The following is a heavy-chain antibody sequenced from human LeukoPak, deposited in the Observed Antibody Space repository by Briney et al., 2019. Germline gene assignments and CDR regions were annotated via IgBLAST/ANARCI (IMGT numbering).Heavy chain of an antibody. Sequence: GGSLRLSCAASGFTFSSYSMNWVRQAPGKGLEWVSYISSSSSTIYYADSVKGRFTISRDNAKNSLYLQMNSLRAEDTAVYYCARDLPVPAAALDCWGQGTLVTVSS. CDR2: ISSSSSTI. CDR1: GFTFSSYS. CDR3: ARDLPVPAAALDC. V-gene: IGHV3-48*01. J-gene: IGHJ4*02. D-gene: IGHD2-2*01.